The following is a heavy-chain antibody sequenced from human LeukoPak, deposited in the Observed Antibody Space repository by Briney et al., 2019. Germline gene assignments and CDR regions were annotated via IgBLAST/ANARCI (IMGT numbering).Heavy chain of an antibody. V-gene: IGHV3-74*03. D-gene: IGHD3-22*01. CDR2: VNSDGSRT. CDR3: ARDGGGYDSSGYSDY. CDR1: GFTFTKYW. J-gene: IGHJ4*02. Sequence: GGSLRLSCAASGFTFTKYWMHWVRQAPGKGLVWVSRVNSDGSRTTYADSVKGRFTISRDNANNTLYLQMNSLTAEDTAVYYCARDGGGYDSSGYSDYWGQGTLVTVSS.